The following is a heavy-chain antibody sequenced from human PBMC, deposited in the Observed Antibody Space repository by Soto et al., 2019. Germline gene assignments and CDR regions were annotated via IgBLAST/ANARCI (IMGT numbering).Heavy chain of an antibody. CDR3: TRAYI. Sequence: GGPLRLSCAAAGFTCRNYRMSWVRHPPAKGPEWVANIKQDRSEKYYVDSVKGRFTISRDNAKNSLYLQMNSLRGEDEAVYYCTRAYIWGQGTMVTVSS. J-gene: IGHJ3*02. V-gene: IGHV3-7*01. CDR2: IKQDRSEK. CDR1: GFTCRNYR.